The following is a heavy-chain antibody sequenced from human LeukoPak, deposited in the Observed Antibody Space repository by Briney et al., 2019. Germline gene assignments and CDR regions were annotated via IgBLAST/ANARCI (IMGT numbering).Heavy chain of an antibody. CDR3: AKCQVGYNPRAFDM. CDR2: ISDSGENT. D-gene: IGHD5-24*01. CDR1: GFTFSSYA. V-gene: IGHV3-23*01. Sequence: PGGSLRLSCAASGFTFSSYAMIWVRQAPGKGLEWVSTISDSGENTYYADSVKGRFTISRDNSKNTLHLQVNSLRAEDTAAYYCAKCQVGYNPRAFDMWGQGTVVTVSS. J-gene: IGHJ3*02.